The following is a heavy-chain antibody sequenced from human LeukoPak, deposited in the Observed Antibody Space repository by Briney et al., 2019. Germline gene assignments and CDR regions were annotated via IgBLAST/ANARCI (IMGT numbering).Heavy chain of an antibody. J-gene: IGHJ6*02. CDR3: ARDPLVAAAGYYYYGMDV. V-gene: IGHV3-33*01. Sequence: GRSLRLSCAASGFTSSSYGMHWVRQAPGKGLEWVAVIWYDGSNKYYADSVKGRFTISRDNSKNTLYLQMNSLRAEDTAVYYCARDPLVAAAGYYYYGMDVWGQGTTVTVSS. CDR2: IWYDGSNK. D-gene: IGHD6-13*01. CDR1: GFTSSSYG.